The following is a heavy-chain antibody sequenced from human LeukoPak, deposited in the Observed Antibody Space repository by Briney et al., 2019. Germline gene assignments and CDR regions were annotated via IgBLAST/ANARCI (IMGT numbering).Heavy chain of an antibody. J-gene: IGHJ6*02. CDR3: ATAAISYYYGMDV. CDR1: GYTFTSYA. V-gene: IGHV1-3*01. CDR2: INAGNGNT. Sequence: ASVKVSCKASGYTFTSYAMHWVRQAPGQRLEWMGWINAGNGNTKYSQKFQGRVTMTRNTSISTAYMELSSLRSEDTAVYYCATAAISYYYGMDVWGQGTTVTVSS. D-gene: IGHD5-24*01.